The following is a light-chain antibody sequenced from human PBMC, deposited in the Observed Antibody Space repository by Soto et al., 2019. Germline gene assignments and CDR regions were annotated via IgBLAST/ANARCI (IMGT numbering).Light chain of an antibody. CDR1: QDISNY. J-gene: IGKJ4*01. CDR3: LEYYSLLPT. V-gene: IGKV1-33*01. CDR2: DAN. Sequence: DIQMTQSPSSLSASVGDRVTITCQASQDISNYLNWYQQKTGKAPKLLIYDANNLEIGVPSRFSGRGSGTDFTFTISSLQPEDIATYYCLEYYSLLPTFGGRTKVEIK.